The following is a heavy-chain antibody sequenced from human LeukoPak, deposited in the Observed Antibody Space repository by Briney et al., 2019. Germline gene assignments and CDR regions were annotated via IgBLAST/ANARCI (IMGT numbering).Heavy chain of an antibody. CDR3: ARATDYYDSSGHDFDY. V-gene: IGHV1-3*01. CDR1: GYTFTSYA. CDR2: INAGNGNT. J-gene: IGHJ4*02. Sequence: ASVKVSCKASGYTFTSYAMHWVRQAPGQRLEWMGWINAGNGNTKYPQKFQGRVTIIRDTSASTAYMELSSLRSEDTAVYYCARATDYYDSSGHDFDYWGQGTLVTVSS. D-gene: IGHD3-22*01.